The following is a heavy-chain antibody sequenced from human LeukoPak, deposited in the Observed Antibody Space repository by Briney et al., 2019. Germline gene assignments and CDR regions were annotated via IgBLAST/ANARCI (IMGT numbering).Heavy chain of an antibody. J-gene: IGHJ4*02. CDR2: IIPIFGTA. D-gene: IGHD4-17*01. Sequence: SVKVSCKASGGTFSSYAISWVRQAPGQGLEWMGGIIPIFGTANYAQKFQGRVMITADESTSTAYMELSSLRSEDTAVYYCARSDYGDYYDYFDYWGQGTLVTVSS. CDR1: GGTFSSYA. V-gene: IGHV1-69*13. CDR3: ARSDYGDYYDYFDY.